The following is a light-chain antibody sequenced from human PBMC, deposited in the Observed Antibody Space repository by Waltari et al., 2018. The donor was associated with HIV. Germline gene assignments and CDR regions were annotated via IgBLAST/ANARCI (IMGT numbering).Light chain of an antibody. J-gene: IGLJ2*01. CDR1: SSNIVAGYD. CDR3: QSYDSSLSGVV. CDR2: GNS. V-gene: IGLV1-40*01. Sequence: QSVLTQPPSVSGAPGQRVTISCTGSSSNIVAGYDVHRYQQLPGTAPKLLIYGNSNRPSGVPDRFSGSKSGTSASLAITGLQAEDEADYYCQSYDSSLSGVVFGGGTKLTVL.